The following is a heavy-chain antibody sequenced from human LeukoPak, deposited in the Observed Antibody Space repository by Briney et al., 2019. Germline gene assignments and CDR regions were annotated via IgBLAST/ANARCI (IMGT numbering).Heavy chain of an antibody. CDR1: GYNFATSW. V-gene: IGHV5-51*01. CDR3: ARVDGARHDP. D-gene: IGHD5-24*01. Sequence: GESLKISCKAFGYNFATSWIGWVRQMPGKGLEWMGIIYPGDSDTRYSPSFQGQVTISGDKSISTAYLQWSSLTASDTAMYYCARVDGARHDPWGQGTLVTVSS. J-gene: IGHJ5*02. CDR2: IYPGDSDT.